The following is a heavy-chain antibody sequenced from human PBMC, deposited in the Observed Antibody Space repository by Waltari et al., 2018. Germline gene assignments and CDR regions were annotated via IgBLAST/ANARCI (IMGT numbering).Heavy chain of an antibody. D-gene: IGHD3-16*02. CDR1: GFTFSSYS. CDR2: ISSSSSTI. J-gene: IGHJ3*02. Sequence: EVQLVESGGGLVQPGGSLRLSCAASGFTFSSYSMNWVRQAPGKGLEWVSYISSSSSTIYYADSVKGRFTISRDNAKNSLYLQMNSLRAEDTAVYYCARCDYIWGSYRMDDAFDIWGQGTMVTVSS. V-gene: IGHV3-48*04. CDR3: ARCDYIWGSYRMDDAFDI.